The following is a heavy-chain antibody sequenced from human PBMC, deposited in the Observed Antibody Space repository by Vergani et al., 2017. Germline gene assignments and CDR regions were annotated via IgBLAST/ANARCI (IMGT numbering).Heavy chain of an antibody. J-gene: IGHJ4*02. CDR2: IQYDGSDI. V-gene: IGHV3-30*02. CDR3: ANEGSANRIRGWLDH. D-gene: IGHD3-10*01. CDR1: GFSVSNSG. Sequence: QVQLVESGRGVVQPGGSLRLSCVASGFSVSNSGMHWVRQTPGKGLEWVAFIQYDGSDIFYADFVEGRFTISRDNSKNSLYLQMRSLRFDDTAVYYCANEGSANRIRGWLDHWGQGALVTVSS.